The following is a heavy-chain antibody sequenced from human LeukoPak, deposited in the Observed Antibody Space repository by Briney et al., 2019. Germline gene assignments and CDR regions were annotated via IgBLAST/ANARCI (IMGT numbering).Heavy chain of an antibody. V-gene: IGHV1-69*13. CDR3: ARDPPTTYYDILTGYSPVPDWFDP. CDR1: GGTFSSYA. CDR2: IIPIFGTA. J-gene: IGHJ5*02. D-gene: IGHD3-9*01. Sequence: SVKVSCKASGGTFSSYAISWVRQAPGQGLEWMGGIIPIFGTANYAQKFQGRVTITADESTSPAYMELSSLRSEDTAVYYCARDPPTTYYDILTGYSPVPDWFDPWGQGTLVTVSS.